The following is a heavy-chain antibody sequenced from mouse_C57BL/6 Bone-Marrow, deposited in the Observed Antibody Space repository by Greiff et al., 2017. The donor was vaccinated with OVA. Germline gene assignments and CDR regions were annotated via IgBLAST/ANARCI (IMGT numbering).Heavy chain of an antibody. Sequence: VQLQQSGPELVKPGASVKISCKASGYSFTGYYMNWVKQSPEKSLEWIGEINPSTVGTTYNPKFKAKATLTVDKSSSTAYMQLKSLTSEDAEVYYCASGGLRGWGQGTLVTVSA. CDR3: ASGGLRG. V-gene: IGHV1-42*01. J-gene: IGHJ3*01. CDR2: INPSTVGT. D-gene: IGHD2-4*01. CDR1: GYSFTGYY.